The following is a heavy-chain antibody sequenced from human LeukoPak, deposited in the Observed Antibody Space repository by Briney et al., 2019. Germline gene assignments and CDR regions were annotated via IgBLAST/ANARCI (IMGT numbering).Heavy chain of an antibody. CDR3: ATLSYVWEPRNHYYYGMDV. J-gene: IGHJ6*02. Sequence: ASVKVSCKVSGYTLTELSMHWVRQAPGKGLEWMGGFDPEDGETIYAQKFQGRVTMTEDTSTDTAYMELSSLRSEDTAVYYCATLSYVWEPRNHYYYGMDVWGQGTTVTVSS. V-gene: IGHV1-24*01. CDR1: GYTLTELS. D-gene: IGHD3-16*01. CDR2: FDPEDGET.